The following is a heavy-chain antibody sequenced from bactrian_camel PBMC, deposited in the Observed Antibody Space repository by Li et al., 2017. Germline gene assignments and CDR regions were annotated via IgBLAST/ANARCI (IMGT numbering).Heavy chain of an antibody. J-gene: IGHJ4*01. Sequence: QVQLVESGGGSVQEGQSLRLSCAISGYATSHYCIAWFRQSPGKERDLIASIRNDGTTSYADSVKGRFTISLDNAKMTLFLQMNGLSTDDTALYYCATGVGQLWGQGTQVTVS. CDR1: GYATSHYC. CDR3: ATGVGQL. D-gene: IGHD5*01. V-gene: IGHV3S55*01. CDR2: IRNDGTT.